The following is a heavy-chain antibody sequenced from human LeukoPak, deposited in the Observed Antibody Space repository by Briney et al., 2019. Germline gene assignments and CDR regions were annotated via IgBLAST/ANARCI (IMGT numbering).Heavy chain of an antibody. D-gene: IGHD3-10*01. J-gene: IGHJ6*03. CDR1: GGTFSSYA. CDR3: ARVKAERSTRYGSHRNNYYYYMDV. V-gene: IGHV1-69*05. Sequence: GSSVKVPCKASGGTFSSYAISWVRQAPGQGVEWMGGIIPIFGTANYAQKFQGRVTITTDESTSTAYMELSSLRSEDTAVYYCARVKAERSTRYGSHRNNYYYYMDVWGKGTTVTVSS. CDR2: IIPIFGTA.